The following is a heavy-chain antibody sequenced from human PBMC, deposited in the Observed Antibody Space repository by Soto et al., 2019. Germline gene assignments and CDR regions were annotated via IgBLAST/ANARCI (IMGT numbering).Heavy chain of an antibody. J-gene: IGHJ3*02. CDR1: GFTVSSYA. Sequence: PGGSLRLSCAASGFTVSSYAMHWVRQAPGKGLEWVAVISYDGSNKYYADSVKGRFTIARDNCKNTLYLQMNSLRAEDTAVYYCARAGARRDGYNWPFDIWGQGTMVTVSS. V-gene: IGHV3-30-3*01. CDR2: ISYDGSNK. D-gene: IGHD5-12*01. CDR3: ARAGARRDGYNWPFDI.